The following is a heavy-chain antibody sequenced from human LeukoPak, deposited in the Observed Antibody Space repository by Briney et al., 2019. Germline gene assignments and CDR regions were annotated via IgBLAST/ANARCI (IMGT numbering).Heavy chain of an antibody. D-gene: IGHD5-24*01. CDR3: ASGGGGYKNYYYYYYMDV. Sequence: SETLSLTCTASGGSISSGDYYWSWIRQPPGKGLEWIGYIYYSGSTYYNPSLKSRVTISVDTSKNQFSLKLSSVTAADTAVYYCASGGGGYKNYYYYYYMDVWGKGTTVTVSS. CDR1: GGSISSGDYY. V-gene: IGHV4-30-4*08. J-gene: IGHJ6*03. CDR2: IYYSGST.